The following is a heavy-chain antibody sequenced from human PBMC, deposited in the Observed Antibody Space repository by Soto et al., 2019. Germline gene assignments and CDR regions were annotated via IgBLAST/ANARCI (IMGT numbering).Heavy chain of an antibody. D-gene: IGHD2-2*02. CDR3: ARWRSMVVPAAIGDAFDI. CDR2: INHSGST. Sequence: SETLSLTCAVYGGSFSGYYWSWIRQPPGKGLEWIGEINHSGSTNYNPSLKSRVTISVDTSKNQFSLKLSSVTAADTAVYYCARWRSMVVPAAIGDAFDIWGQGTMVTVSS. V-gene: IGHV4-34*01. CDR1: GGSFSGYY. J-gene: IGHJ3*02.